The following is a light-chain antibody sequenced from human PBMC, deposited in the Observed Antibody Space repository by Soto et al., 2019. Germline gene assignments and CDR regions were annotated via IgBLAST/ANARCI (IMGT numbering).Light chain of an antibody. V-gene: IGKV1-33*01. CDR1: QDISNY. Sequence: QVPQSRSSGSASVGDRVTITCQASQDISNYLNWYQQKPGKAPKLLIYDASNLETGVPSRFSGSGSGTDVCFAINILQPGDTSTQYCQQDYERPLAVSAGTKVDIK. J-gene: IGKJ4*02. CDR3: QQDYERPLA. CDR2: DAS.